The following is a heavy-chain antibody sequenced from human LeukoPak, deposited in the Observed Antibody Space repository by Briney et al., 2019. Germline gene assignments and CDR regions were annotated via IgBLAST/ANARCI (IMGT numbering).Heavy chain of an antibody. V-gene: IGHV3-15*01. D-gene: IGHD6-19*01. CDR2: VKSKTDGGTT. CDR1: GFTFSNAW. Sequence: PGGSLRLSCAASGFTFSNAWMSWVRQAQGPGLGWVGRVKSKTDGGTTDYAAPVKGRFTISRDDSKTTLYLQMNSLKTEDTAVYYCTTVSPGQWLGGYYYYYMDVWGKGTTVTVSS. J-gene: IGHJ6*03. CDR3: TTVSPGQWLGGYYYYYMDV.